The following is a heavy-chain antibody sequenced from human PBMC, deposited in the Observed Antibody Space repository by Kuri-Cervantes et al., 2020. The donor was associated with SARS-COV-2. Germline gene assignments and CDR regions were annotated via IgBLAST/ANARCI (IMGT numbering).Heavy chain of an antibody. Sequence: GESLKISCAASGFTFSSYSMNWVRQAPGKGLEWVSSISSSSSYIYYADSVKSRFTISRDNARNSLFLEMKSVRAEDTAVYYCARQVLTMAGWIDSWGQGTLVTVSS. V-gene: IGHV3-21*04. CDR3: ARQVLTMAGWIDS. CDR1: GFTFSSYS. J-gene: IGHJ5*01. D-gene: IGHD6-19*01. CDR2: ISSSSSYI.